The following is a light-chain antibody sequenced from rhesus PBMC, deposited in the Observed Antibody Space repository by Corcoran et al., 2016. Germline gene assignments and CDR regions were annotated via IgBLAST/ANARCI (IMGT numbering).Light chain of an antibody. V-gene: IGLV2-32*02. CDR3: SSYAGSNTDV. J-gene: IGLJ6*01. CDR1: SSDIGGYNY. Sequence: QAALTQPRSVSGSPGQSVTISCAGTSSDIGGYNYVSWYQQHPGAAPKLMIYEVNKRPSGVSDRFSGSKSGNTASLTISGLQAEDEADYYCSSYAGSNTDVFGSGTKLTVL. CDR2: EVN.